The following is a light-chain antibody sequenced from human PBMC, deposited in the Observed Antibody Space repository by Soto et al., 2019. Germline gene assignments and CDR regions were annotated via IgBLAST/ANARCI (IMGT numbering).Light chain of an antibody. CDR1: QDISNY. V-gene: IGKV1-33*01. CDR3: QQTYSVPHS. Sequence: DIQMTQSPSSLSASVGDRVTITCQASQDISNYLNWYQQKPGKAPKLLIYDASNLETGVPSRFSGSGSGTDFTFTISSLQPEDIATYYCQQTYSVPHSFGQGTKLEIK. CDR2: DAS. J-gene: IGKJ2*03.